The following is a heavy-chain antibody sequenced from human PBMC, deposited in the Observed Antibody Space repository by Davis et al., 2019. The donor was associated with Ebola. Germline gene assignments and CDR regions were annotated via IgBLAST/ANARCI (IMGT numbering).Heavy chain of an antibody. D-gene: IGHD5-18*01. J-gene: IGHJ4*02. CDR3: ARELWIQPPDY. CDR1: GGTFSSYT. V-gene: IGHV1-69*04. Sequence: AASVKVSCKASGGTFSSYTISWVRQPPGQGLEWMGRIIPILGIANYAQKLQGRVTMTTDTSTSTAYMELRSLRSDDTAVYYCARELWIQPPDYWGQGTLVTVSS. CDR2: IIPILGIA.